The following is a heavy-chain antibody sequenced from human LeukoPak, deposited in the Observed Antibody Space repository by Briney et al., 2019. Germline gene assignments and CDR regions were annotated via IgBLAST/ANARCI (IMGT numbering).Heavy chain of an antibody. V-gene: IGHV4-4*02. CDR2: IYHSGST. CDR3: ARGELLWFGELFWFDP. D-gene: IGHD3-10*01. Sequence: SETLSLTCAVSGGSISSSNWWSWVRQPPGKGLEWIGEIYHSGSTNYNPSLKSRVTISVDKSKNQFSLKLSSVTAADTAVYYCARGELLWFGELFWFDPWGQGTLVTVSS. J-gene: IGHJ5*02. CDR1: GGSISSSNW.